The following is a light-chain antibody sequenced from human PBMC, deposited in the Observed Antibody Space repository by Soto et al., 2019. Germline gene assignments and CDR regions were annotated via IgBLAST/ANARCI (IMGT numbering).Light chain of an antibody. CDR2: DVN. J-gene: IGLJ1*01. V-gene: IGLV2-8*01. CDR1: SSDVGAYIF. CDR3: VSFAGGTYV. Sequence: QSALTQPPSASGSPGQSVTISCTGTSSDVGAYIFVSWYQQRPGKAPKLMVYDVNRRPPGVPDRFFGSKSGNTASLTVSGLQAEDEADYYCVSFAGGTYVFGTGTKLTVL.